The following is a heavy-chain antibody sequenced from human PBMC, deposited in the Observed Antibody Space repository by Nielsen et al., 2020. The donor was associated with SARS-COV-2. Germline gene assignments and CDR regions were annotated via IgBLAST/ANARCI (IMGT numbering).Heavy chain of an antibody. CDR1: EIAFRNYG. V-gene: IGHV3-30*18. CDR2: ISYDRSNI. D-gene: IGHD3-16*01. J-gene: IGHJ4*02. CDR3: AKAGVMITFGGDVDYFES. Sequence: GESLKISCVASEIAFRNYGMHWVRQAPGKGLEWVAAISYDRSNIYYADSVKGRFTISRDSSRNTLNLYMNSLRAEDTAVYYCAKAGVMITFGGDVDYFESWGQGTLVTVSS.